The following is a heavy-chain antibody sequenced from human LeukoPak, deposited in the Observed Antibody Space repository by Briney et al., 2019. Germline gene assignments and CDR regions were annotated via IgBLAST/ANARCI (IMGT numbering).Heavy chain of an antibody. CDR2: ISGSSSYI. J-gene: IGHJ5*02. Sequence: GGSLRLSCAASGFTFSRYSMNWVRQAPGKGLEWVSSISGSSSYIYYADSVKGRFTISRDNAKNSLYLQMNSLRAEDTAVYYCARAMATATNNWFDPWGQGTLVTVSS. CDR1: GFTFSRYS. V-gene: IGHV3-21*01. D-gene: IGHD1-26*01. CDR3: ARAMATATNNWFDP.